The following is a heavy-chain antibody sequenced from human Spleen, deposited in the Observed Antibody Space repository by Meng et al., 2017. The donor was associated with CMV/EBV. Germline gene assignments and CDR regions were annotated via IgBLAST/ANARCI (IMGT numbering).Heavy chain of an antibody. J-gene: IGHJ3*02. CDR3: ARLQTLWPKGAFDI. Sequence: GGSLRLSCAVSGFTVSSNYMSWVRQTPGKGLEWVSVIYSGGSTYYADSVKGRFTISRDNSKNTLYLQMNSLRAEDTAVYYCARLQTLWPKGAFDIPGQGTMVTVSS. D-gene: IGHD3-10*01. V-gene: IGHV3-53*01. CDR2: IYSGGST. CDR1: GFTVSSNY.